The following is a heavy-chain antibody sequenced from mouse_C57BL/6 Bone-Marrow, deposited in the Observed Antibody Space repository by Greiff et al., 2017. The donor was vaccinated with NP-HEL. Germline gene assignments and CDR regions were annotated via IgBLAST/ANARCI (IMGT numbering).Heavy chain of an antibody. J-gene: IGHJ2*01. D-gene: IGHD1-1*01. CDR1: GYTFTSYW. CDR3: ARREGYYYGHFDY. CDR2: IDPSDSYT. V-gene: IGHV1-50*01. Sequence: QVQLQQPGAELVKPGASVKLSCKASGYTFTSYWMQWVKQRPGQGLEWIGEIDPSDSYTNYNQKFKGKATLTVDTSSSTAYMQLSSLTSEDSAVYYCARREGYYYGHFDYWGQGTTLTVSS.